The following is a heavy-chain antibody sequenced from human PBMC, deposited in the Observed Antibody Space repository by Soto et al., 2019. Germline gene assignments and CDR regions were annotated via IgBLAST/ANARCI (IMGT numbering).Heavy chain of an antibody. CDR3: AKDRLRYCSGGSCYSFDY. CDR1: GFTFSSYA. CDR2: ISGSGGST. V-gene: IGHV3-23*01. J-gene: IGHJ4*02. D-gene: IGHD2-15*01. Sequence: PGGSLRLSCAASGFTFSSYAMSWVRQAPGKGLEWVSAISGSGGSTYYADSVKGRFTISRDNSKNTLYLQMNSLRAEDTAVYYCAKDRLRYCSGGSCYSFDYWGQGTLVTVSS.